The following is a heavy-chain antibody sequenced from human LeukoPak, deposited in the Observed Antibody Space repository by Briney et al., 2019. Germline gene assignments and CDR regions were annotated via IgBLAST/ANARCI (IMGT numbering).Heavy chain of an antibody. CDR3: ARGPRITMIRGGQWYYYMDV. CDR1: GYTFTSYG. J-gene: IGHJ6*03. D-gene: IGHD3-10*01. V-gene: IGHV1-18*01. CDR2: ISAYNGNT. Sequence: ASVKVSCKASGYTFTSYGISWVRQAPGQGLEWMGWISAYNGNTNYAQKLQGRVTMTTDTSTSTAYMELRSLRSDDTAVYYCARGPRITMIRGGQWYYYMDVWGKGTTVT.